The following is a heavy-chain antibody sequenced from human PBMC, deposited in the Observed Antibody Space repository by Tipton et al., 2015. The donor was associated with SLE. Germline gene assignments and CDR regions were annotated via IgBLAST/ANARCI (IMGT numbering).Heavy chain of an antibody. J-gene: IGHJ4*02. V-gene: IGHV4-59*01. D-gene: IGHD3-22*01. CDR2: VHYGGRI. Sequence: TLSLTCTVSGDAIGIYYWSWIRQPPGKGLEWIGHVHYGGRIKYNPSLLSRVTISIDTSKNQFSLNLNSMTAADAAVYYCARRSGDGIAYYYVDYWGRGTLVTVSS. CDR3: ARRSGDGIAYYYVDY. CDR1: GDAIGIYY.